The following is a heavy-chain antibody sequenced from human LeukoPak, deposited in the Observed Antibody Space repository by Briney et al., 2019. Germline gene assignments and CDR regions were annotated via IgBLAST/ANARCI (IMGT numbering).Heavy chain of an antibody. CDR2: INHSGST. CDR1: GGSFSGYY. V-gene: IGHV4-34*01. CDR3: ARYGSNYEDAFDI. J-gene: IGHJ3*02. D-gene: IGHD4-11*01. Sequence: SETLSLTCAVYGGSFSGYYWSWIRQPPGKGLEWIGEINHSGSTNYNPSLKSRVTISVDTSKNQFSLRLSSVTAADTAVYYCARYGSNYEDAFDIWGQGTMVTVSS.